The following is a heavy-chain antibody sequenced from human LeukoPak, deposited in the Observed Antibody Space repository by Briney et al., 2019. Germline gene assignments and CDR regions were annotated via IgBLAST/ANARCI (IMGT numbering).Heavy chain of an antibody. V-gene: IGHV3-53*01. Sequence: QAGGSLRLSCVASGFIVSNNYMSWVRQAPGKGLEWVSVLYNAGSTYYADSVKGRFTISRDNSKNTLCLQMYSLRAEDTAVYYCASLKGLFDYFDYWGQGILVTVYS. CDR1: GFIVSNNY. D-gene: IGHD3-22*01. CDR3: ASLKGLFDYFDY. CDR2: LYNAGST. J-gene: IGHJ4*02.